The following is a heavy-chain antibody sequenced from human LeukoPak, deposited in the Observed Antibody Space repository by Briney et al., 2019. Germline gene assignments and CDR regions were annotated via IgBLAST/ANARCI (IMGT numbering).Heavy chain of an antibody. CDR2: ISAYNGNT. J-gene: IGHJ4*02. Sequence: ASVKVSCKASGYTFADYYMHWVRQAPGQGLEWMGWISAYNGNTNYAQKLQGRVTMTTDSSTSTAYMELRSLRSDDTAVYYCATSYGGNSNFDYWGQGTLVTVSS. D-gene: IGHD4-23*01. V-gene: IGHV1-18*04. CDR3: ATSYGGNSNFDY. CDR1: GYTFADYY.